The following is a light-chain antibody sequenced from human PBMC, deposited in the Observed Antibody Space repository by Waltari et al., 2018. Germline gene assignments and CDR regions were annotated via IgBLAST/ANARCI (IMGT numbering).Light chain of an antibody. J-gene: IGKJ1*01. CDR2: AAS. CDR3: QQSYTTPRT. Sequence: DIQMTQSPSSLSASVGDRLTITCRASQNIGTSVNWYRQQPGKAPEHLMFAASSFHVGVPSRFSGSGSGTEFTLTLNSLQPEDFVTYYCQQSYTTPRTFGQGTKVELK. CDR1: QNIGTS. V-gene: IGKV1-39*01.